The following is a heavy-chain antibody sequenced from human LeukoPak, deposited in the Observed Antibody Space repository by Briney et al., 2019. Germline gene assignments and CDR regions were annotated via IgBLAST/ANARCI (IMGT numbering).Heavy chain of an antibody. J-gene: IGHJ3*02. CDR3: VREYSSSSGRAFDI. Sequence: GGSLRLSCAASGFTFSSYWMHWVRQAPGKGLVWVSRISTDGSSTNSADSVKGRFTISRDNAKNTLYLQMNSLRAEDTAVYYCVREYSSSSGRAFDIWGRGTMVTVSP. CDR2: ISTDGSST. D-gene: IGHD6-6*01. CDR1: GFTFSSYW. V-gene: IGHV3-74*01.